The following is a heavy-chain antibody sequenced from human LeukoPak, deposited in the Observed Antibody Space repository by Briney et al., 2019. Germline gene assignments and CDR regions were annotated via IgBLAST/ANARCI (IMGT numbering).Heavy chain of an antibody. D-gene: IGHD6-13*01. CDR3: AREAEAAAGTGV. J-gene: IGHJ6*02. Sequence: SETLSLTCTVSGGSISSSSYYWGWIRQPPGKGLEWIGYIYYSGSTYYNPSLKSRVTISVDTSKNQFSLKLSSVTAADTAVYYCAREAEAAAGTGVWGQGTTVTVSS. CDR1: GGSISSSSYY. V-gene: IGHV4-31*03. CDR2: IYYSGST.